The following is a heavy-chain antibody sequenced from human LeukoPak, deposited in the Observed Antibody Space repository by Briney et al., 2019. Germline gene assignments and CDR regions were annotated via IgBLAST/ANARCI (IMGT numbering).Heavy chain of an antibody. CDR2: ISSSSSYI. Sequence: GGSLRLSCAASGFPFSSYSMNWVRQAPGKGLEWVSSISSSSSYIYYADSVKGRFTISRDNAKNSLYLQMNSLRAEDTAVYYCARDIRRDGYNPIDYWGQGTLVTVSS. CDR1: GFPFSSYS. J-gene: IGHJ4*02. CDR3: ARDIRRDGYNPIDY. V-gene: IGHV3-21*01. D-gene: IGHD5-24*01.